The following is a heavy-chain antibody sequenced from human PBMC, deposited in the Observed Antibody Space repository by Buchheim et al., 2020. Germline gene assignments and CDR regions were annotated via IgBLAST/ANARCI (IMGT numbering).Heavy chain of an antibody. V-gene: IGHV4-59*01. CDR2: IYYSGST. CDR1: GGSISSYY. D-gene: IGHD4-17*01. Sequence: QVQLQESGPGLVKPSETLSLTCTVSGGSISSYYWSWIRQPPGKGLEWIGYIYYSGSTNYNPSLKSRVTISVDTSKNQFSLKLSSVTAADTAVYYCARDCRAYGDYPVSNWFDPWGQGTL. J-gene: IGHJ5*02. CDR3: ARDCRAYGDYPVSNWFDP.